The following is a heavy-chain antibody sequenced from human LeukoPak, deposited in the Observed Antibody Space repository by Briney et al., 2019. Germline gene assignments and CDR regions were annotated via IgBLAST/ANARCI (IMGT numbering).Heavy chain of an antibody. V-gene: IGHV3-21*04. CDR3: VRDRGTYRPIDS. CDR2: ISYTGTYI. D-gene: IGHD1-26*01. Sequence: AGGFLRLSCAASAFSLSAYNMNWVRQAPGKGLEWVSSISYTGTYIYYADSVKGRFTISRDNAQNSLYLHMNSLRAEDTAIYYCVRDRGTYRPIDSRGQGTLVTVSS. CDR1: AFSLSAYN. J-gene: IGHJ4*02.